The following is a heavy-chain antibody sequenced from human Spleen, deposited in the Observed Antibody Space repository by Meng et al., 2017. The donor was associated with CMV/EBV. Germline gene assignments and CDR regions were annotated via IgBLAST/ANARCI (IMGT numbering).Heavy chain of an antibody. D-gene: IGHD3-3*01. V-gene: IGHV6-1*01. CDR3: ARDQRITIFGVVTSNYGMDV. CDR1: GDSVSSNSAA. Sequence: SQTLSLTCAISGDSVSSNSAAWNWIRQSPSRGLEWLGRTYYRSKWYNDYAVSVKSRITINPDTSKNQFSLQLNSVTPEDTAVYYCARDQRITIFGVVTSNYGMDVWGQGTTVTVSS. J-gene: IGHJ6*02. CDR2: TYYRSKWYN.